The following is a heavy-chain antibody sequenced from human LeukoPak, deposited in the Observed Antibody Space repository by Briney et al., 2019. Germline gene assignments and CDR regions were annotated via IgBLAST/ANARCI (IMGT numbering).Heavy chain of an antibody. V-gene: IGHV3-30-3*01. D-gene: IGHD2-2*01. CDR2: ISYDGSNK. J-gene: IGHJ4*02. Sequence: PGGSLRLSCAASGFTFSSYAMHWVRQAPGKGLEWVAVISYDGSNKCYADSVKGRFTISRDNSKNTLYLQMNSLRAEDTAVYYCARDQIAVPAAQYSSWGQGTLVTVSS. CDR1: GFTFSSYA. CDR3: ARDQIAVPAAQYSS.